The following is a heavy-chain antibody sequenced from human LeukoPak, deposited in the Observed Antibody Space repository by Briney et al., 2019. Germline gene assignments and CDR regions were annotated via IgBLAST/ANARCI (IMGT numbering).Heavy chain of an antibody. V-gene: IGHV1-2*02. CDR1: GYTFTGYY. J-gene: IGHJ5*02. D-gene: IGHD5-24*01. CDR2: INPNSGGT. Sequence: VASVKVSCKASGYTFTGYYMHWVRQAPGQGLEWMGWINPNSGGTNYAQKFQGRVTMTRDTSISTAYMELSRLRSDDTAVYYCARVLQFLNWFDPWGQGTLVTVSS. CDR3: ARVLQFLNWFDP.